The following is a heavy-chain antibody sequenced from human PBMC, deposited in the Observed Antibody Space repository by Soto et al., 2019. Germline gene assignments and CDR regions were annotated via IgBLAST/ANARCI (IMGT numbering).Heavy chain of an antibody. CDR3: AKDILGYSSSSSYYYGMDV. J-gene: IGHJ6*02. Sequence: GGSLRLSCAASGFTFDDYTMHWVRQAPGKGLEWVSLISWDGGSTYYADSVKGRFTISRDNSKNSLYLQMNSLRTEDTALYYCAKDILGYSSSSSYYYGMDVWGQGTTVTVSS. CDR1: GFTFDDYT. CDR2: ISWDGGST. V-gene: IGHV3-43*01. D-gene: IGHD6-13*01.